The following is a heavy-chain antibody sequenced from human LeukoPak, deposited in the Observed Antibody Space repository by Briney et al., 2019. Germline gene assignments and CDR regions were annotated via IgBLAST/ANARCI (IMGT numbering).Heavy chain of an antibody. Sequence: ASVKVSCKASGYTFTTYSMNWVRQAPGQGLEWMGWINTNTGSPTYAQDFTGRYVFSLDTSVSTAYLQINSLKAEDTAMYYCARKGQHHRGTHFDYWGQGTLLTVSS. CDR2: INTNTGSP. V-gene: IGHV7-4-1*02. CDR3: ARKGQHHRGTHFDY. J-gene: IGHJ4*02. D-gene: IGHD1-14*01. CDR1: GYTFTTYS.